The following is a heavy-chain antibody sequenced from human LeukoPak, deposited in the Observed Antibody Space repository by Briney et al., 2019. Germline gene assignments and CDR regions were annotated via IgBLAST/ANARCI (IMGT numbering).Heavy chain of an antibody. D-gene: IGHD5-18*01. CDR1: GYTFTGYY. CDR3: AREDGYSYGIDY. Sequence: ASVKVSCKASGYTFTGYYMHWVRQAAGQRHEWMGWINAGNGNTKYSQEFQGRVTITRDTSASTAYMELSSLRSEDMAVYYCAREDGYSYGIDYWGQGTLVTVSS. V-gene: IGHV1-3*03. CDR2: INAGNGNT. J-gene: IGHJ4*02.